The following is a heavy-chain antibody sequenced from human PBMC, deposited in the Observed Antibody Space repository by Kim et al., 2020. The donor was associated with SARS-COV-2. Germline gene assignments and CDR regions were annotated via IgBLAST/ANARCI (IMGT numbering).Heavy chain of an antibody. CDR3: ARDRSSPGD. D-gene: IGHD2-2*01. V-gene: IGHV3-21*01. Sequence: GGSLRLSCAASGFTFSGSTMIWVRQAPGKGLEWVSSINSVSSSINYADSVKGRFTISRDNARNSLYLQMNSLRAEDTAVYYCARDRSSPGDWGQGTLVTV. J-gene: IGHJ4*02. CDR2: INSVSSSI. CDR1: GFTFSGST.